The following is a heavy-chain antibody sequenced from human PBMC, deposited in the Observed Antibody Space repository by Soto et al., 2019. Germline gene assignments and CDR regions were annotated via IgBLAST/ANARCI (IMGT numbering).Heavy chain of an antibody. CDR2: IYYTGST. CDR1: GGSISGYY. Sequence: PSETLSLTCTVSGGSISGYYWNWIRQPPGKGLEWIGYIYYTGSTNYNPSLESRVTISVDTSKNQFSLKLNSVTAADTAVYYCARSSTSANYFDYWGQGTLVTVSS. J-gene: IGHJ4*02. V-gene: IGHV4-59*01. CDR3: ARSSTSANYFDY. D-gene: IGHD2-2*01.